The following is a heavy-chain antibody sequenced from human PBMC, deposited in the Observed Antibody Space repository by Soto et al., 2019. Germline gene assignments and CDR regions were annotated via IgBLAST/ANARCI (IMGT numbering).Heavy chain of an antibody. Sequence: LSLTCAVYGGSFSGYYWSWIRQPPGKGLEWIGEINHSGSTNYNPSLKSRVTISVDTSKNQFSLKLSSVTAADTAVYYCARGGRITIVGVVTSYYYYGMDVWGKGTTVTVSS. D-gene: IGHD3-3*01. CDR1: GGSFSGYY. CDR2: INHSGST. V-gene: IGHV4-34*01. CDR3: ARGGRITIVGVVTSYYYYGMDV. J-gene: IGHJ6*04.